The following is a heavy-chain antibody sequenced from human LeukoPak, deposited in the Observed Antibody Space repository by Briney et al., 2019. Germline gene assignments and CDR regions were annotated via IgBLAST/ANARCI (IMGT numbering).Heavy chain of an antibody. V-gene: IGHV3-30*18. CDR1: GFSFRSYG. CDR2: TSYDGSDK. J-gene: IGHJ3*02. Sequence: GRSLRLSCAASGFSFRSYGMHWVRQTPAKGLEWVALTSYDGSDKYYTDSVKGRFTISRDNSNNTLYLQMNSLRAEDTAVYFCAKARRVVPYDAFDIWGQGTMVTVSS. D-gene: IGHD6-6*01. CDR3: AKARRVVPYDAFDI.